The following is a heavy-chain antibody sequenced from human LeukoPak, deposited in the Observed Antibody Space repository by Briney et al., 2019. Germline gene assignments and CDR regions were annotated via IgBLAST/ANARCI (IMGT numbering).Heavy chain of an antibody. V-gene: IGHV4-61*02. CDR3: ARQDVDYDFWSGVRPGGLDY. CDR1: GGSISSGSYY. Sequence: SETLSLTCTVSGGSISSGSYYWSWIRQPAGKGLEWIGRIYTSGSTYYNPSLKSRVTISVDTSKNQFSLKLSSVTAADTAVYYCARQDVDYDFWSGVRPGGLDYWGQGTLVTVSS. D-gene: IGHD3-3*01. CDR2: IYTSGST. J-gene: IGHJ4*02.